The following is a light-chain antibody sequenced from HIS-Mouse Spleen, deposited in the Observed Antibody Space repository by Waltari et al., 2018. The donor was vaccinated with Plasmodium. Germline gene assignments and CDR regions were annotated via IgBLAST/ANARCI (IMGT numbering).Light chain of an antibody. J-gene: IGLJ1*01. Sequence: QSALTQPASVSGSPGQSNTISCTGTSRDVGGYNLVPWYQQHPGKAPKLMIYEGSKRPSGVFNRFSGSKSGNTASLTISGLQAEDEADYYCCSYAGSSTYVFGTGTKVTVL. CDR1: SRDVGGYNL. CDR2: EGS. CDR3: CSYAGSSTYV. V-gene: IGLV2-23*01.